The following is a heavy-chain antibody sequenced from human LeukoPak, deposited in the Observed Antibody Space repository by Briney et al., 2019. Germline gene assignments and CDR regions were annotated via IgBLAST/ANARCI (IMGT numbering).Heavy chain of an antibody. V-gene: IGHV3-30-3*01. J-gene: IGHJ2*01. D-gene: IGHD3-22*01. CDR2: ISYDGSNK. Sequence: GGSLRLSCAASGFTFSSYAMHWVRQAPGKGLEWVAVISYDGSNKYYADSVKGRFTISRDNSKNTLYLQMNSLRAEDTAVYYCARLSPVTIIVVSYWYFDLWGRGTLVTVSS. CDR1: GFTFSSYA. CDR3: ARLSPVTIIVVSYWYFDL.